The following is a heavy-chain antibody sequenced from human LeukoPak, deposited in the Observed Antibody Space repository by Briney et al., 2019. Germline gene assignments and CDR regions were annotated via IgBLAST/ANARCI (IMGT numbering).Heavy chain of an antibody. Sequence: SETLSLTCAVYGGSFSGYYWSWIRQPPGKGLEWIGEINHSGSTNYNPSLKSRVTISVDTSKNQFSLKLSSVTAADTAVYYCARRVGANSPLYYYYYMDVWGKGTTVTVSS. CDR2: INHSGST. J-gene: IGHJ6*03. CDR1: GGSFSGYY. V-gene: IGHV4-34*01. CDR3: ARRVGANSPLYYYYYMDV. D-gene: IGHD1-26*01.